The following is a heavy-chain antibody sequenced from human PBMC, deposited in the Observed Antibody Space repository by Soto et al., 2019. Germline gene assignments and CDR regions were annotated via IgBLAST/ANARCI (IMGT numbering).Heavy chain of an antibody. CDR3: ATAMIAARRLPYYYGMDV. Sequence: ASVKVSCKVSGYTLTELSMHWVRQAPGKGLEWMGGFDPEDGETIYAQKFQGRVTMTEDTSTDTAYMELSSLRSEDTAVYYCATAMIAARRLPYYYGMDVWGQGTTVTVSS. CDR2: FDPEDGET. J-gene: IGHJ6*02. V-gene: IGHV1-24*01. D-gene: IGHD6-6*01. CDR1: GYTLTELS.